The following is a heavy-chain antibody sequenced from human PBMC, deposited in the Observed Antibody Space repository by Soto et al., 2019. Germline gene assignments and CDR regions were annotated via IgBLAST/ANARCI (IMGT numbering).Heavy chain of an antibody. CDR1: GYSFTSYW. V-gene: IGHV5-51*01. Sequence: RGESLKISCKGSGYSFTSYWIGWVRQMPGKGLEWMGIIYPGDSDTRYSPSFQGQVTISADKSNSTAYLQWSILKASDTAMYYCARHGYGMSGYYYVMDVWGQGTTVTVSS. D-gene: IGHD5-18*01. J-gene: IGHJ6*02. CDR3: ARHGYGMSGYYYVMDV. CDR2: IYPGDSDT.